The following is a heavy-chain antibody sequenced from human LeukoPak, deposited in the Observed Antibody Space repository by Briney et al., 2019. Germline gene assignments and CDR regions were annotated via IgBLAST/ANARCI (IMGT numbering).Heavy chain of an antibody. CDR1: GFTFSSYG. V-gene: IGHV3-23*01. CDR3: ARGRTGDLDY. Sequence: GGSLRLSCGASGFTFSSYGMSWVRQAPGKGLEWVSGITGSGGSTYYVDSVKGRFTISRDNSKNTLYLQMNSLRVEDTAVYYCARGRTGDLDYWGQGTLVTVSS. D-gene: IGHD7-27*01. CDR2: ITGSGGST. J-gene: IGHJ4*02.